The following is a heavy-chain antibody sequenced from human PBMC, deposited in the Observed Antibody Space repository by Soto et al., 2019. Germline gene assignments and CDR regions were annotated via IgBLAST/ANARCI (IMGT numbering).Heavy chain of an antibody. CDR2: IIPIFGTA. CDR1: GGTFSSYA. V-gene: IGHV1-69*13. CDR3: ASQLVTDIYVDDY. Sequence: ASVKVSCKASGGTFSSYAISWVRQAPGQGLEWMGGIIPIFGTANYAQKFQGRVTITADESTSTAYMELSSLRSEDTAVYYCASQLVTDIYVDDYWGQGTLVTVSS. D-gene: IGHD2-21*02. J-gene: IGHJ4*02.